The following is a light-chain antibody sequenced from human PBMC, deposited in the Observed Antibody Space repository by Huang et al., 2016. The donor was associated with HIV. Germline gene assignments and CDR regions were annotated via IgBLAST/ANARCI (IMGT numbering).Light chain of an antibody. J-gene: IGKJ4*01. CDR1: QSVSTF. CDR2: DAS. Sequence: EIVLTQSPATLSLSPGERATVSCRASQSVSTFFAWYQQRPGQARRLLIYDASYRATGVPPRFSGSGSGTDFTLTINGLEPEDFAVYYCQQRSAWPLTFGGGTKVEI. V-gene: IGKV3-11*01. CDR3: QQRSAWPLT.